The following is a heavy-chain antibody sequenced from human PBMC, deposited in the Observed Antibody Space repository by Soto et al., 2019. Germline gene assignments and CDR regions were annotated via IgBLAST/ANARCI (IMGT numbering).Heavy chain of an antibody. CDR2: IYYSGST. J-gene: IGHJ4*02. Sequence: SETLSLTCTVSGGSISSGGYYWSWIRQHPGKGLEWIGYIYYSGSTYYNPSLKSRVTISVDTSKNQFSLKLSSVTAADTAVYYCARDGDYGDLISPYFDYWGQGTLVTVSS. V-gene: IGHV4-31*03. D-gene: IGHD4-17*01. CDR1: GGSISSGGYY. CDR3: ARDGDYGDLISPYFDY.